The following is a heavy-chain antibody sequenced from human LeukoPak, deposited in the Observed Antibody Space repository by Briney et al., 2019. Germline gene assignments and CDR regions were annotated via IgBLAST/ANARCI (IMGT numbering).Heavy chain of an antibody. CDR1: GFTFTGYY. CDR3: ARKRGVGVDTNAFDM. CDR2: INPNSDGS. J-gene: IGHJ3*02. V-gene: IGHV1-2*02. Sequence: ASVKVSCKASGFTFTGYYMHWVRQAPGQGVEWMGWINPNSDGSIYAQRFQGRVTMTRDTSISTAYMEPSRLRSDDTAVYYCARKRGVGVDTNAFDMWGQGTMVTVSS. D-gene: IGHD3-3*01.